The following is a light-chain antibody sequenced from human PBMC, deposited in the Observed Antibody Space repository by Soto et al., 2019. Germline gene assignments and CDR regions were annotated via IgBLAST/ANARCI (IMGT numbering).Light chain of an antibody. Sequence: EIMMTQSPATLSVTPGERATLSCRASQSVRSYLAWYQQKPGQAPRLLIYDASNRAPGIPARFSGSGSGTEFTLTISSLQPEDFATYYCQQYNSYPWTFGQGTKVDI. CDR1: QSVRSY. V-gene: IGKV3D-15*01. CDR2: DAS. J-gene: IGKJ1*01. CDR3: QQYNSYPWT.